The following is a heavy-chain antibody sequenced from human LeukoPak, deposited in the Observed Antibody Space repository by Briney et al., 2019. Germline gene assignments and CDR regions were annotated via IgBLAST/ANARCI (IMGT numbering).Heavy chain of an antibody. CDR3: ARGKVVTMVRGVIITYFDY. D-gene: IGHD3-10*01. Sequence: GASVKVSCKASGYSFTRYFIHWVRQAPGQGLEWMGIIIPSDGSTSYAQKFQGRVTMTRDTSTSTVYMELSSLRSEDTAVHYCARGKVVTMVRGVIITYFDYWGQGTLVTVSS. J-gene: IGHJ4*02. CDR1: GYSFTRYF. V-gene: IGHV1-46*01. CDR2: IIPSDGST.